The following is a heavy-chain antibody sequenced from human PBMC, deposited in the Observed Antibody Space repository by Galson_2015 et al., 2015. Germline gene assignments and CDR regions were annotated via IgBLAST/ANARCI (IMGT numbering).Heavy chain of an antibody. CDR1: GFSFSNYG. J-gene: IGHJ3*01. CDR2: ISDDRSYK. D-gene: IGHD3-22*01. Sequence: SLRLSCAASGFSFSNYGMHWVRQAPGKGLEWLAVISDDRSYKQYAASVKGRFTISRDNSKNTLYVEMNSLRTEDTSVYFCARYPGIYDRSPRSALDDWGQGTKVTVSS. V-gene: IGHV3-30*03. CDR3: ARYPGIYDRSPRSALDD.